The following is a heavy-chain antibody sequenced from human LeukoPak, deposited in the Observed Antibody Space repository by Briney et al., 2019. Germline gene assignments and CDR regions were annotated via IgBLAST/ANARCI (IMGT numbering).Heavy chain of an antibody. CDR1: GGSFSGYY. Sequence: SETLSLTCAVYGGSFSGYYWSWIRQPPGKGLEWIGEINHSGSTNYNPSLKSRVTISVDTSKNQFSLKLSSVTAADTAVYYCATVPSGYYGAYVKWGQGTLVTVSS. J-gene: IGHJ4*02. CDR3: ATVPSGYYGAYVK. CDR2: INHSGST. D-gene: IGHD3-22*01. V-gene: IGHV4-34*01.